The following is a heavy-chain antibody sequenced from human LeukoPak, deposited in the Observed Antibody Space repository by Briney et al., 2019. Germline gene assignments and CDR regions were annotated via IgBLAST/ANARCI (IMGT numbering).Heavy chain of an antibody. CDR3: AKNRGHCVDGVCHNYYMDV. CDR1: GFTFSSFA. V-gene: IGHV3-23*01. Sequence: GGSLRLSCAASGFTFSSFAMTWVRLAPGKGLEWVSTVSGSAGRTDYADSVKGRFTISRDNLKNTLYLQMNGLRAEDTAVYYCAKNRGHCVDGVCHNYYMDVWGRGTTVTVSS. CDR2: VSGSAGRT. D-gene: IGHD2-8*02. J-gene: IGHJ6*03.